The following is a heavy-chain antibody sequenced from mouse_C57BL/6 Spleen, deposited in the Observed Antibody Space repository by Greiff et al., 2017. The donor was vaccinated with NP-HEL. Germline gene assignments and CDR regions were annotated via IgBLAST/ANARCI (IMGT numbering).Heavy chain of an antibody. CDR2: IDPSDSYT. CDR1: GYTFTSYW. J-gene: IGHJ1*03. Sequence: QVQLQQPGAELVMPGASVKLSCKASGYTFTSYWMHWVKQRPGQGLEWIGEIDPSDSYTNYNQKFKGKSTLTVDKSSSTAYMQLSSLTSEDSAVYYCARSYYGSFHWYFDVWGTGTTVTVSS. CDR3: ARSYYGSFHWYFDV. D-gene: IGHD1-1*01. V-gene: IGHV1-69*01.